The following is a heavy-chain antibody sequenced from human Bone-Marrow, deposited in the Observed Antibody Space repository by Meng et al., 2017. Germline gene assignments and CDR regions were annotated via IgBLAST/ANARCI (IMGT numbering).Heavy chain of an antibody. V-gene: IGHV1-2*06. CDR3: ARDEDISAAGKLFGDY. D-gene: IGHD6-25*01. CDR2: INPKSGDT. Sequence: QVQLGQAGQQVKAPGASVKVACKPSGYNFPDYYIHWVRRAPGQGLEWMGRINPKSGDTHYAKNFQARVTMTGDTSISTAYMELSGLRSDDTAMYYCARDEDISAAGKLFGDYWGQGTLVTVSS. J-gene: IGHJ4*02. CDR1: GYNFPDYY.